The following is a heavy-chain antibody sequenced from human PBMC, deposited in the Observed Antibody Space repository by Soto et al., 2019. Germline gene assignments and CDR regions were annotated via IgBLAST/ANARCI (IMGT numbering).Heavy chain of an antibody. Sequence: PSETLSLTCTVSGGSISSSSYYWGWIRQPPGKGLEWIGCIYYSGSTYYNPSLKSRVTISVDRSKNQFSLKLSSVTAADTAVYYCARVYPYSSSSWYFDYWGQGTLVTGSS. J-gene: IGHJ4*02. CDR1: GGSISSSSYY. D-gene: IGHD6-6*01. V-gene: IGHV4-39*07. CDR2: IYYSGST. CDR3: ARVYPYSSSSWYFDY.